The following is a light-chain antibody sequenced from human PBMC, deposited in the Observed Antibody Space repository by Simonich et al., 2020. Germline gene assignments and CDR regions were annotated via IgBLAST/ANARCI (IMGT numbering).Light chain of an antibody. CDR1: QSVLYSSNNKNY. CDR3: QQYYSTPLT. J-gene: IGKJ1*01. CDR2: WES. V-gene: IGKV4-1*01. Sequence: DIVMTQSPDSLAVSLGERATINCKSSQSVLYSSNNKNYLAWYQQKPGQPPKLLIYWESTRESGVPDRFSGSGSGTDFPLTISSLQAEDVAVYYCQQYYSTPLTFGQGTKVEIK.